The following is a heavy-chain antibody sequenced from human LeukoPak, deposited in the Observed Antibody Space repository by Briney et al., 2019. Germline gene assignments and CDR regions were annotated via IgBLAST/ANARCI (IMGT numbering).Heavy chain of an antibody. CDR1: GGSISSYY. D-gene: IGHD6-19*01. J-gene: IGHJ4*02. V-gene: IGHV4-4*07. CDR3: ARDGANIAARPGIAVAGNGAYFDC. Sequence: PSETLSLTCTVSGGSISSYYWSWIRQPAGKGLEWIGRIYTSGSTNYNPSLKSRVTMSVDTSKNQFSLKLSSVTAADTAVYYCARDGANIAARPGIAVAGNGAYFDCWGQGTLVTVSS. CDR2: IYTSGST.